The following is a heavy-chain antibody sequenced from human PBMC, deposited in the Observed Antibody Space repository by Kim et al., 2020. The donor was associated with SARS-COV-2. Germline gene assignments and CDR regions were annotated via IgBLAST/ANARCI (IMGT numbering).Heavy chain of an antibody. CDR2: ISHSGST. D-gene: IGHD6-19*01. CDR1: GYSISSGYY. V-gene: IGHV4-38-2*02. Sequence: SETLSLTCTVSGYSISSGYYCDWIRQPPGKGLEWIGSISHSGSTYYNPSLKSRVTISVDTSKNQFSLRLSSVTAADTAVYYCARHSEQWLLSWPRGGFD. J-gene: IGHJ4*01. CDR3: ARHSEQWLLSWPRGGFD.